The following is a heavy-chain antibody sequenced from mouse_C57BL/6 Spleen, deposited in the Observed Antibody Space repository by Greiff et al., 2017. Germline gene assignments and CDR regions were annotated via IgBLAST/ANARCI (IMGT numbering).Heavy chain of an antibody. V-gene: IGHV1-62-2*01. J-gene: IGHJ2*01. CDR3: ARHEEYPYYFDY. CDR1: GYTFTEYT. D-gene: IGHD5-1-1*01. CDR2: FYPGSGRI. Sequence: LQESGAELVKPGASVKLSCKASGYTFTEYTIHWVKQRSGQGLEWIGWFYPGSGRIKYNEKFKEKATLTADKSSSTVYMELSRLTSEDSAVYFCARHEEYPYYFDYWGQGTTLTVSS.